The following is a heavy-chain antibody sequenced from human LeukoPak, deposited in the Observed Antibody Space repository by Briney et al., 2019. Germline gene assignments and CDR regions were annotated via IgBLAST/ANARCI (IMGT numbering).Heavy chain of an antibody. D-gene: IGHD3-22*01. CDR1: GFTFSSYA. CDR3: ARGRRAGGNYDGAFDI. J-gene: IGHJ3*02. CDR2: IGTAGDT. Sequence: PGGSLRLSCAASGFTFSSYAMSWVRQATGKGLEWVSAIGTAGDTYYPGSVRGRFTISRENVKNSLYLQMNSLRAGDTAVYYCARGRRAGGNYDGAFDIWGQGTTVTVSS. V-gene: IGHV3-13*04.